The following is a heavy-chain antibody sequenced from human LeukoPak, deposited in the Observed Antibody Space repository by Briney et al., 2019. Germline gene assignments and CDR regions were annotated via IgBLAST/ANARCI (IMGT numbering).Heavy chain of an antibody. CDR1: GFTFSSYW. J-gene: IGHJ6*03. D-gene: IGHD3-10*01. CDR3: AKERVWFGELLSAGGAMAMDV. Sequence: PGGSLRLSCAASGFTFSSYWMHWVRQAPGKGLVWVSRINSDGSSTSYADSVKGRFTISRDNSKNTLYLQMNSLRAEDTAVYYCAKERVWFGELLSAGGAMAMDVWGKGTTVTVSS. CDR2: INSDGSST. V-gene: IGHV3-74*01.